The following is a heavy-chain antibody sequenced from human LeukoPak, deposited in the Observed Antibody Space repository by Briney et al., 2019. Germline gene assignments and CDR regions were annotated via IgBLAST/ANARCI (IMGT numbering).Heavy chain of an antibody. Sequence: GGSLRLSCAASGFTFSRYSINWVRQAPGRGLEWVSSITSSSSYIYYADSVKGRFTISGDNAKNSLYLQMNSLRAEDTAVYYCARTFVVVTAEDAFDIWGQGTMVTVSS. J-gene: IGHJ3*02. V-gene: IGHV3-21*01. D-gene: IGHD2-21*02. CDR1: GFTFSRYS. CDR2: ITSSSSYI. CDR3: ARTFVVVTAEDAFDI.